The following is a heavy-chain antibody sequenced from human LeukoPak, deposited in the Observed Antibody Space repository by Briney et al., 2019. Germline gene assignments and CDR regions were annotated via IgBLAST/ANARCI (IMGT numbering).Heavy chain of an antibody. CDR3: ARGAGSLFDY. J-gene: IGHJ4*02. CDR2: INHSGST. CDR1: GGSFSGYY. V-gene: IGHV4-34*01. D-gene: IGHD6-6*01. Sequence: KPSETLSLTCAVYGGSFSGYYWSWIRQPPGKGLEWIGEINHSGSTNYNPSLKSRVTISVDTSKNQFSLKLSSVTAADTAVYYWARGAGSLFDYWGQGTLVTVSS.